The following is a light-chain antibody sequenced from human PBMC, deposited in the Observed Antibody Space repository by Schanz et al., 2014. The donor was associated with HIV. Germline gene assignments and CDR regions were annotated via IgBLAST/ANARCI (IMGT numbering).Light chain of an antibody. CDR2: DVS. CDR1: SSDVGGYNY. CDR3: SSCTTSNTLV. Sequence: QSSLTQPASVSGSPGQSITISCTGPSSDVGGYNYVSWYQQHPGKAPKLMIYDVSNRPSGVSNRFSGSKSGNTASLTISGLQAEDEADYYCSSCTTSNTLVFGGGTKLTVL. J-gene: IGLJ3*02. V-gene: IGLV2-14*01.